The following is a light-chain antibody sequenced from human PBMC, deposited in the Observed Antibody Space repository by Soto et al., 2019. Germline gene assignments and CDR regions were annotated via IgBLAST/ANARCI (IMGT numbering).Light chain of an antibody. CDR3: QQYNRYAVT. J-gene: IGKJ1*01. CDR1: QSASTF. V-gene: IGKV1-5*01. CDR2: DAS. Sequence: DIQMTQSPSSLSASVGDRVPITCRASQSASTFLAWYQQKTGQAPKILIYDASTLQSGVPSRFSASGSGTECALTISGLQPDDYAVYYCQQYNRYAVTFGQGTKVDIK.